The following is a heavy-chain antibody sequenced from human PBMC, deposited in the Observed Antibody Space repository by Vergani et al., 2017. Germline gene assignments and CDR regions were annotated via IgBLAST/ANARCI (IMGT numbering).Heavy chain of an antibody. D-gene: IGHD2-21*01. Sequence: QVQLQESGPGLVKPSETLSLTCAVSGYSISSGYYWGWIRQPPGKGLEWIGSIYHSGSTYYNPSLKSRVTISVDTSKNQFSRKLGSGPAADTAVYYCARGVVVGENAFDIWGQGTMVTVSS. V-gene: IGHV4-38-2*01. CDR3: ARGVVVGENAFDI. CDR2: IYHSGST. CDR1: GYSISSGYY. J-gene: IGHJ3*02.